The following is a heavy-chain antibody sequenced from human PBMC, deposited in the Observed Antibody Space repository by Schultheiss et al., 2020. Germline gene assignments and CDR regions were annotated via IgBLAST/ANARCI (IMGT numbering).Heavy chain of an antibody. CDR3: AGDLSSPTEF. D-gene: IGHD6-13*01. CDR1: GLAYSTSW. CDR2: IKQDGSEK. J-gene: IGHJ4*02. V-gene: IGHV3-7*01. Sequence: GGSMRLSCTPSGLAYSTSWMSWVRQAPGKGLEWVANIKQDGSEKYYLDSVKGRFTISRDNTKNSVYLQLNNLRAEDTAVYYCAGDLSSPTEFWGQGTRVTGS.